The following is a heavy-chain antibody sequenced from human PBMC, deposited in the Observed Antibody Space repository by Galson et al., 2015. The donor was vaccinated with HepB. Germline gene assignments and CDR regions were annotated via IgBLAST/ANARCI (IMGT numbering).Heavy chain of an antibody. CDR1: GGSFKTYY. J-gene: IGHJ3*02. D-gene: IGHD3-3*01. CDR2: INHRGST. V-gene: IGHV4-34*01. Sequence: ETLSLTCGVNGGSFKTYYWNWIRQSPGKGLECIGEINHRGSTNYNPSLRGRVTISIDNSKNEFSLRLNSVTAADTAVYYCARGARQLRFLEWLNGAFDIWSQGVMVTVSS. CDR3: ARGARQLRFLEWLNGAFDI.